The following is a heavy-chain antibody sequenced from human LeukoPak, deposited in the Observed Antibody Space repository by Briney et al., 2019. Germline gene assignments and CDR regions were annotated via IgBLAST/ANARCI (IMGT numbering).Heavy chain of an antibody. J-gene: IGHJ5*02. CDR3: ARDLRYNWNDRENWFDP. CDR1: GYTFTSYG. D-gene: IGHD1-1*01. CDR2: ISAYNGNT. V-gene: IGHV1-18*01. Sequence: ASVKVSCKASGYTFTSYGISWVRQAPGQGLEWMGWISAYNGNTNYAQKLQGRVTMTIDTSTSTAYMELRSLRSDDTAVYYCARDLRYNWNDRENWFDPWGQGTLVTVSS.